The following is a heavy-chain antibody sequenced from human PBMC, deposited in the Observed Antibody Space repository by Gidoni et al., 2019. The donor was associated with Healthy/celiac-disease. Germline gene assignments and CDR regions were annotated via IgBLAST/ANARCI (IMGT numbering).Heavy chain of an antibody. Sequence: QVQLVESGGGVVQPGRSLRPSCPASGFTFSSYGMHWVRQAPGKGLEWVAVIWYDGSNKYYADSVKGRFTISRDNSKNTLYLQMNSLRAEDTAVYYCARELPEKGKYYDFWSGYARFPYNWFDPWGQGTLVTVSS. CDR1: GFTFSSYG. J-gene: IGHJ5*02. V-gene: IGHV3-33*08. D-gene: IGHD3-3*01. CDR2: IWYDGSNK. CDR3: ARELPEKGKYYDFWSGYARFPYNWFDP.